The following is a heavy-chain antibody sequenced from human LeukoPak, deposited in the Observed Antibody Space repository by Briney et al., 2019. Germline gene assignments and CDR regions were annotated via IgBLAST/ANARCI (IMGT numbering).Heavy chain of an antibody. V-gene: IGHV7-4-1*02. D-gene: IGHD3-10*01. J-gene: IGHJ6*02. CDR2: INTNTGNP. CDR3: AREWDFMVRGVIDYYYYGMDV. Sequence: ASVKVSCKASGYTFTSYAMNWVRQAPGQGLEWMGWINTNTGNPTYAQGFTGRFVFSLDTSVSTAYLQISSLKAEDTAVYYCAREWDFMVRGVIDYYYYGMDVWGQGTTVTVSS. CDR1: GYTFTSYA.